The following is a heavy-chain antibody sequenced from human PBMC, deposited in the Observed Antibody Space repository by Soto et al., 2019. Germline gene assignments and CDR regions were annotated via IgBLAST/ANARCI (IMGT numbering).Heavy chain of an antibody. J-gene: IGHJ6*02. D-gene: IGHD2-2*01. CDR2: IYHGDSDT. CDR3: ARRDCSSTSCYSYGSYYYYYGMDV. CDR1: GYSFTSYW. Sequence: GESLKISCKGSGYSFTSYWIGWVRQMPGKGLEWMGIIYHGDSDTRYSPSFRGQVTISADKSISTAYLQWSSLKASDTAMYYCARRDCSSTSCYSYGSYYYYYGMDVWGQGTTVTVSS. V-gene: IGHV5-51*01.